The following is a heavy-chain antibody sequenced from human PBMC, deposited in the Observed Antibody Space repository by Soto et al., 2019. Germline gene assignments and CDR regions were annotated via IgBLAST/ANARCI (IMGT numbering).Heavy chain of an antibody. J-gene: IGHJ5*02. CDR2: ISGSGFKK. Sequence: GGSLRLSCAASGFSFENFGMSWVRQAPGKGLEWISSISGSGFKKYYADSVKGRFTISRDNSKSTVYLELNNLSAEDTAVYHCAKNQGVELVPLATVDWFDPWGQGSVVTVYS. V-gene: IGHV3-23*01. D-gene: IGHD1-26*01. CDR3: AKNQGVELVPLATVDWFDP. CDR1: GFSFENFG.